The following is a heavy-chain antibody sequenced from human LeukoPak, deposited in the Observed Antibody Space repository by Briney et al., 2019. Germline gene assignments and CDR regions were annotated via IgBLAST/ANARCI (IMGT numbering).Heavy chain of an antibody. J-gene: IGHJ3*02. V-gene: IGHV1-18*01. CDR2: ISAYNGNT. Sequence: ASVKVSCKASGYTFTSYGIGWVRQAPGQGLEWMGWISAYNGNTNYVQKVQGRVIMTRDTSTSTAYMDVRSLRSDDTAVYYCARLVCSSSSCWDSAAFDIWGQGTMVTVSS. CDR3: ARLVCSSSSCWDSAAFDI. D-gene: IGHD2-15*01. CDR1: GYTFTSYG.